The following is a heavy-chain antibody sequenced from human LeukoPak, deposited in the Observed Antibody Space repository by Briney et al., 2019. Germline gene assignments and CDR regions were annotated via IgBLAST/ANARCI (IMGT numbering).Heavy chain of an antibody. D-gene: IGHD1-7*01. CDR2: MNPNSGNT. CDR1: GYTFTSYD. V-gene: IGHV1-8*01. CDR3: SRVGLNYMDV. Sequence: ASVKVSCKASGYTFTSYDINWVRQATGQGLEWMGWMNPNSGNTGYAHKFQGRVTMTRNTSISKAYMELSSRRSEDTAVYYCSRVGLNYMDVWGQGTTVTVSS. J-gene: IGHJ6*02.